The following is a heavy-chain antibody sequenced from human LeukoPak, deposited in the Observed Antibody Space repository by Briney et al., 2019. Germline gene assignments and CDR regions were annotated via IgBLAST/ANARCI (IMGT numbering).Heavy chain of an antibody. D-gene: IGHD2-15*01. V-gene: IGHV3-48*03. CDR2: ISTDGSSK. CDR1: GFTFSSYE. J-gene: IGHJ4*02. Sequence: PGGSLRLSCAASGFTFSSYEMNWVRQAPGKGLEWVSHISTDGSSKYYADSVKGRFTISRDNAKNSLYLQMNSLRAEDTAVYYCARGTAGSCWGQGTLVTVSS. CDR3: ARGTAGSC.